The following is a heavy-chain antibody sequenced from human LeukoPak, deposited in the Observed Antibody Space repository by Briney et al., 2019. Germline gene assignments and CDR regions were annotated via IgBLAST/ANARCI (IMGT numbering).Heavy chain of an antibody. CDR1: GGSFSGYY. J-gene: IGHJ3*02. D-gene: IGHD6-19*01. Sequence: SETLSLTCAVYGGSFSGYYWSWIRQPPGKGLEWIGEINHSGSTNYNPSLKSRVTISVDASKKQFSLKLSSVTAADTAVYYCARRQWLYAFDIWGQGTMVTVSS. V-gene: IGHV4-34*01. CDR3: ARRQWLYAFDI. CDR2: INHSGST.